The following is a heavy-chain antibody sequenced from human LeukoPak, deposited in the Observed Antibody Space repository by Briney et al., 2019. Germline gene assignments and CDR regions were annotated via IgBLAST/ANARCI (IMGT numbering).Heavy chain of an antibody. V-gene: IGHV3-9*01. D-gene: IGHD3-3*01. CDR1: GFTFDDYA. Sequence: SLRLSCAASGFTFDDYAMHWVRQAPGKGLEWVSGISWNSGSIGYADSVKGRFTISRDNAKNSLYLQLNSLRAEDTALYYCAKDTAAVLRFFDYWGQGTLVTVSS. CDR2: ISWNSGSI. CDR3: AKDTAAVLRFFDY. J-gene: IGHJ4*02.